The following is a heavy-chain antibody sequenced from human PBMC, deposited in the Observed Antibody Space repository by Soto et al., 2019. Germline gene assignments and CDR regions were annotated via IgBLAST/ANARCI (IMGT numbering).Heavy chain of an antibody. V-gene: IGHV4-39*01. D-gene: IGHD5-12*01. CDR3: PRHRVPSVYDPIPGCFDS. Sequence: QLQLQESGPGLVKPSETLSLTCTVSGGSISSSSSYWGWIRKPPGKGLEWIGSMSYRGSTYHNPSLKGRVTLYVDTTQNQFSLKQTSVTAADTPVYSCPRHRVPSVYDPIPGCFDSWGKGILVTAS. J-gene: IGHJ4*02. CDR1: GGSISSSSSY. CDR2: MSYRGST.